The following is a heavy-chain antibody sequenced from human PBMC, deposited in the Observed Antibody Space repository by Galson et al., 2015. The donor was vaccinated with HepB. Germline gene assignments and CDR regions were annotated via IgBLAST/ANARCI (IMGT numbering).Heavy chain of an antibody. CDR3: ARGGAYNGLDV. V-gene: IGHV1-8*01. D-gene: IGHD4/OR15-4a*01. CDR1: GYTFTSHD. CDR2: MNPSSGRT. J-gene: IGHJ6*02. Sequence: SVKVSCKAFGYTFTSHDINWVRQGTGQGPEWMGWMNPSSGRTGFAQKFQGRFTMTRDTSIDTAYMELSSLTSEDTAVYFCARGGAYNGLDVWGQGTTVTVSS.